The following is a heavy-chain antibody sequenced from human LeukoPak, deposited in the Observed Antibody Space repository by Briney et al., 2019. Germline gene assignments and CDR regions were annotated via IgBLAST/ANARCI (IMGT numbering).Heavy chain of an antibody. D-gene: IGHD6-13*01. CDR3: ARVTGEQQLGIYAFDI. V-gene: IGHV1-2*02. J-gene: IGHJ3*02. CDR1: GYTFTGYY. CDR2: INPNSGGT. Sequence: GASVKVSCKASGYTFTGYYMHWVRQAPGQGLEWMGWINPNSGGTNYAQKFQGRVTMTRDTSISTAYMELSRLRSDDTAVYYCARVTGEQQLGIYAFDIWGQGTMVTVSS.